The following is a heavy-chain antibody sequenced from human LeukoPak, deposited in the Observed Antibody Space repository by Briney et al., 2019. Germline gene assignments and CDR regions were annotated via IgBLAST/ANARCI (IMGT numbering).Heavy chain of an antibody. CDR3: AREIRYCSGSKCYLFDY. Sequence: GGSLRLSCAASGFTFSSYEMNWVRRAPGKGLEWVSYISSSGSTIYYADSVKGRFTISRDNAKNSLYLQMNSLRAEDTAVYYCAREIRYCSGSKCYLFDYWGQGTLVTVSS. J-gene: IGHJ4*02. D-gene: IGHD2-15*01. V-gene: IGHV3-48*03. CDR2: ISSSGSTI. CDR1: GFTFSSYE.